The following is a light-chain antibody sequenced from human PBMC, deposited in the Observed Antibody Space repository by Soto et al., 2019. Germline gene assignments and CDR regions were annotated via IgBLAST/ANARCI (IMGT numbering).Light chain of an antibody. Sequence: EIVLTQSPGPLSLSPGERATLSCRASQSVSSSYLAWYQQKPGQAPRLLIYGGSSRATGIPDRFSGSGSGTDFTLTISRLEPEDFAVYYCQQYGSSPQTFGQGTEVEIK. V-gene: IGKV3-20*01. CDR1: QSVSSSY. CDR3: QQYGSSPQT. J-gene: IGKJ1*01. CDR2: GGS.